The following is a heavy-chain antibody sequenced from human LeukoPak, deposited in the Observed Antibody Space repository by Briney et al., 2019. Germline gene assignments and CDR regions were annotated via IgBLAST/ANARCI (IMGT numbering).Heavy chain of an antibody. CDR1: GFTFSSYG. CDR2: I. J-gene: IGHJ6*03. Sequence: PGGSLRLSCAASGFTFSSYGMSWVRQAPGKGLEWVSGIKGRFTISRDNSKNTLYLQMNSLRAEDTAVYYCSKAGRGGAITMVRGVKGDYYYMDVWGKGTTVTISS. D-gene: IGHD3-10*01. V-gene: IGHV3-23*01. CDR3: SKAGRGGAITMVRGVKGDYYYMDV.